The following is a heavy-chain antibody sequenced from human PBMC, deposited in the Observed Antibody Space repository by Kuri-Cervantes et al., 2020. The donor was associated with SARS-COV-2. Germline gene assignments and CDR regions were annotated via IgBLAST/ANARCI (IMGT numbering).Heavy chain of an antibody. V-gene: IGHV3-48*01. Sequence: GGSRRLSCAASGFTFSSYSMNWVRQAPGKGLEWVSYISSSSSTIYYADSVKGRFTISRDNAKNSLYLQMNSLRAEDTAVYYCARDNLWLDYYYMDVWGKGTTVTVSS. CDR1: GFTFSSYS. CDR3: ARDNLWLDYYYMDV. J-gene: IGHJ6*03. D-gene: IGHD2-21*01. CDR2: ISSSSSTI.